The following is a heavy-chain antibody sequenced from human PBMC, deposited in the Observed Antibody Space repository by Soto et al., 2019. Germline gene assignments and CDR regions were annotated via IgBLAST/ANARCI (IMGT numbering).Heavy chain of an antibody. V-gene: IGHV3-53*01. D-gene: IGHD3-10*01. Sequence: EVQLVESGGGLIQPGGSLRLSCAVSGFTVSNNYMSWVRQAPGKGLEGVSVIYSGGYTAYGDSVKGRFTISRDNSKNTLFLKRNRGGPADRALFFWAGRPGGGGYWGQGTLVTVSS. CDR1: GFTVSNNY. CDR3: AGRPGGGGY. CDR2: IYSGGYT. J-gene: IGHJ4*02.